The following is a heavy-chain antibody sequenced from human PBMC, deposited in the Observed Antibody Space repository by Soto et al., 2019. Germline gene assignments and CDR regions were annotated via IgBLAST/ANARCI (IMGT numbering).Heavy chain of an antibody. V-gene: IGHV1-3*01. CDR3: ARDKRDSGTNRYFDY. Sequence: ASVKVSCKASGYTFTSYAMHWVRQAPGQRLEWMGWINAGNGNTKYSQKFQGRVTITRDTSASTAYMELSSLRSEDTAVYYCARDKRDSGTNRYFDYWGQGTLVTVSS. J-gene: IGHJ4*02. CDR2: INAGNGNT. CDR1: GYTFTSYA. D-gene: IGHD6-19*01.